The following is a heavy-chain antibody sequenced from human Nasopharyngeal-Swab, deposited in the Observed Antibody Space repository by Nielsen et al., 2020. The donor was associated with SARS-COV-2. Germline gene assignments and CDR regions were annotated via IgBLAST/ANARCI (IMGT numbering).Heavy chain of an antibody. CDR2: IWYDGSNK. D-gene: IGHD3-10*01. J-gene: IGHJ4*02. Sequence: SLKISCAASGFTFSSYGMHWVRQAPGKGLEWVAVIWYDGSNKYYADSVKGRFTISRDNSKNTLYLQMNSLRAEDTAVYYCARDTTLGYYGSGSYENGTDYWGQGTLVTVSS. V-gene: IGHV3-33*01. CDR1: GFTFSSYG. CDR3: ARDTTLGYYGSGSYENGTDY.